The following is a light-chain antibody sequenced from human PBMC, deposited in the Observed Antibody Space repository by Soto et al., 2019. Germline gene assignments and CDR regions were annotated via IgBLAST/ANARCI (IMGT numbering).Light chain of an antibody. CDR2: EVS. CDR3: SSYTTSRTWV. J-gene: IGLJ3*02. Sequence: QSALTQPASVSGSPGQSITISCTGTSSDVGNYNYVSWYQHHPGKAPKLMIYEVSYRPSGVSVRFSGPKSGNTASLTISGLQAEDEANYYCSSYTTSRTWVFGGGTKVTVL. CDR1: SSDVGNYNY. V-gene: IGLV2-14*01.